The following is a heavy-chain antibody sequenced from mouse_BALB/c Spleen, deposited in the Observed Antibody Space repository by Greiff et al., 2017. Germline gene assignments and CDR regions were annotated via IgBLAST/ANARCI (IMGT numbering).Heavy chain of an antibody. CDR3: ARSEYGNYDFDY. CDR2: ISSGSSTI. V-gene: IGHV5-17*02. J-gene: IGHJ2*01. Sequence: DVHLVESGGGLVQPGGSRKLSCAASGFTFSSFGMHWVRQAPEKGLEWVAYISSGSSTIYYADTVKGRFTISRDNPKNTLFLKMTSLRSEDTAMYYCARSEYGNYDFDYWGQGTTLTVSS. D-gene: IGHD2-10*02. CDR1: GFTFSSFG.